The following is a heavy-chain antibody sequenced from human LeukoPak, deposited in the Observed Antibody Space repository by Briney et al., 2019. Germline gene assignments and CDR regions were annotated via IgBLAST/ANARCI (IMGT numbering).Heavy chain of an antibody. Sequence: GGSLRLSCAASGFTFDDYAMHWVRQAPGKGLEWVSGISWNSGSIGYADSVEGRFTISRDNAKNSLYLQMNSLRAEDTALYYCAKDHVGLLDAFDIWGQGTMVTVSS. CDR2: ISWNSGSI. CDR3: AKDHVGLLDAFDI. D-gene: IGHD5-18*01. V-gene: IGHV3-9*01. J-gene: IGHJ3*02. CDR1: GFTFDDYA.